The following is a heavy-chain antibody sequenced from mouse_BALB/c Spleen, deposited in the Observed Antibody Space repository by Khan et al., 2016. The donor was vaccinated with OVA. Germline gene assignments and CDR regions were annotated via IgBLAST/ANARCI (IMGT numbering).Heavy chain of an antibody. CDR3: SSGGRGLRDYAMDY. D-gene: IGHD1-1*01. J-gene: IGHJ4*01. Sequence: EVQLVESGPELMKPGASVKISCKASGYSFTSYYIHWVKQSHGKSLEWIGYIDPFNGGTSYNQKFKGKATLALDKSSSTAYMHLSSLTSEDSAVYYSSSGGRGLRDYAMDYWGQGTSVTVSS. CDR2: IDPFNGGT. CDR1: GYSFTSYY. V-gene: IGHV1S135*01.